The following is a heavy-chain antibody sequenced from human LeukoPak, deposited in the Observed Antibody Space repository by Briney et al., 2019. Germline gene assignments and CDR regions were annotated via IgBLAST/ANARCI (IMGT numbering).Heavy chain of an antibody. J-gene: IGHJ4*02. Sequence: PGGSLRLSCAASGFMFSSYWMHWVRQVPGKGLVWVSRIKSDGSSTNYADFVKGRFTISRDNAKNTLYLQMNSLRAEDTAVYYCHLSDSTGYYIDSWGQGILVTVSS. CDR3: HLSDSTGYYIDS. D-gene: IGHD3-22*01. V-gene: IGHV3-74*01. CDR1: GFMFSSYW. CDR2: IKSDGSST.